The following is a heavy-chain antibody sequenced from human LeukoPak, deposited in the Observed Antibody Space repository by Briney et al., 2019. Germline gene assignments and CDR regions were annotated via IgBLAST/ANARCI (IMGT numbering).Heavy chain of an antibody. Sequence: SETLSLPCTVSGDSISSYYWSWIRQPPGKGLEWIGYIYYSGSTNYNPSLKSRVTISVDTSKNQFSLKLSSVTAADTAVYFCARSERIIMILGGAFDVSGQGTMVTVSS. V-gene: IGHV4-59*08. CDR2: IYYSGST. CDR3: ARSERIIMILGGAFDV. D-gene: IGHD3-22*01. J-gene: IGHJ3*01. CDR1: GDSISSYY.